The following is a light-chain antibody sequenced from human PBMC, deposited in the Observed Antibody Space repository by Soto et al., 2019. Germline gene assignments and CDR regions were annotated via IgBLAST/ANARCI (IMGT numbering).Light chain of an antibody. V-gene: IGKV3-15*01. CDR1: QSISSN. CDR2: GAS. CDR3: QQYNDWPS. J-gene: IGKJ1*01. Sequence: IVITRSPTTLSVSPWEKATLSFRASQSISSNLAWYQQKPGQAPRLLIDGASTRATGIPARFSGSGSGTEFTLTISRLQSEDFAVYYCQQYNDWPSFGHGTKVDI.